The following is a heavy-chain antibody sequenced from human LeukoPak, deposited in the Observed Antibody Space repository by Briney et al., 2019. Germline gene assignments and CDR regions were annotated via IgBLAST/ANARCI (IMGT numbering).Heavy chain of an antibody. V-gene: IGHV4-59*12. Sequence: PSETLSLTCTVSGGSISSYYWSWIRQPPGKGLEWIGYIYYSGSTNYNPSLKSRVTISLDKSKNQFSLKLSSVTAADTAVYYCARESGSGSPFYFDYWGQGTLVTVSS. CDR1: GGSISSYY. CDR3: ARESGSGSPFYFDY. D-gene: IGHD3-10*01. CDR2: IYYSGST. J-gene: IGHJ4*02.